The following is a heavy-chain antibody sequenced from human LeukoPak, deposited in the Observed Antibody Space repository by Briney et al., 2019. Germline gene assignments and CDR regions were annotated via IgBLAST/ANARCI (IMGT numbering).Heavy chain of an antibody. CDR1: GGSISSYY. J-gene: IGHJ6*03. CDR2: IYTSGST. D-gene: IGHD6-13*01. Sequence: SETLSLTCTVSGGSISSYYWSWIRQPAGKGLEWIGRIYTSGSTNYNPSLKSRVTMSVDTSKNQFSLKLSSVTAADTAVYYCARDRSSSWYVYYMDVWGKGTTVTISS. CDR3: ARDRSSSWYVYYMDV. V-gene: IGHV4-4*07.